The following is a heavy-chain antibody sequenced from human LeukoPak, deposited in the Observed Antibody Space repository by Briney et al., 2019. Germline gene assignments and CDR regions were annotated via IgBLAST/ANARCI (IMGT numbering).Heavy chain of an antibody. Sequence: SETLSLTCTVSGGSISRYYWSWIRQPPGKGLEWIGYIYYSGSTNYNPSLKSRVAISVDTSKNQFSLKLSSVTAADTAVYYCARHDMDVAGGGLDYFDYWGEGTLVTVSS. V-gene: IGHV4-59*08. CDR3: ARHDMDVAGGGLDYFDY. J-gene: IGHJ4*02. D-gene: IGHD1-26*01. CDR1: GGSISRYY. CDR2: IYYSGST.